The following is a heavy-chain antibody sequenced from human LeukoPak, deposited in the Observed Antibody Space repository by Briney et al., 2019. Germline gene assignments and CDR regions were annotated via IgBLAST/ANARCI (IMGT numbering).Heavy chain of an antibody. CDR1: GSTFSNYG. D-gene: IGHD5-12*01. J-gene: IGHJ6*03. CDR2: ISYDGSNK. V-gene: IGHV3-30*03. CDR3: ARDLATIYYYYYYMDV. Sequence: GGSLRLSCSASGSTFSNYGMNWVRQAPGKGLEWVAVISYDGSNKYYADSVKGRFTISRDSSKNTLLLQMNSLRAEDTAVYYCARDLATIYYYYYYMDVWGKGTTVTVSS.